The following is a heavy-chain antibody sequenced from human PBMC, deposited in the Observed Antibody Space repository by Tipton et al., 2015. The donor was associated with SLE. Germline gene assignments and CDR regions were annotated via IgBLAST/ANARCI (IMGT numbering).Heavy chain of an antibody. CDR2: IYYSGST. CDR3: ARDSLTKIGSGPSSGWYFDL. Sequence: TLSLTCTVSGGSISSHYWSWIRQPPGKGLEWIGYIYYSGSTNYNPSLKSRVTISVDTSKNQFSQKLSSVTAADTAVYYCARDSLTKIGSGPSSGWYFDLWGRGTLVTVSS. J-gene: IGHJ2*01. D-gene: IGHD6-19*01. CDR1: GGSISSHY. V-gene: IGHV4-59*11.